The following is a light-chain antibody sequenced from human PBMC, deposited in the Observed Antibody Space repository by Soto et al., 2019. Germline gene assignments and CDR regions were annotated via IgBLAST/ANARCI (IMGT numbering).Light chain of an antibody. CDR2: EGS. V-gene: IGLV2-23*01. J-gene: IGLJ1*01. Sequence: QSLLTQPASLSGSPGQSITISCTGTSSDIGSYNLVSWYQQFPRKAPKLMIYEGSKRPSGVSNRFSGSQSGNTASLTVSGLQAGEEADYYCCSYASSTTFVFGTGTKVTVL. CDR1: SSDIGSYNL. CDR3: CSYASSTTFV.